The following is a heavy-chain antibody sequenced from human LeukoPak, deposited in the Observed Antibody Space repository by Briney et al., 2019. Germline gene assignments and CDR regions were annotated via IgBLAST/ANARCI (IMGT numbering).Heavy chain of an antibody. Sequence: SETLSLTCTVSGGSITSYYWNWIRQPPGKGLEWIGYIYYSGSTNYNPSLKSRVTISVDTSKNQFSLKLSSVTAADTAVYYCARAITGTTYAFNIWGQGTMATVSS. CDR2: IYYSGST. CDR1: GGSITSYY. CDR3: ARAITGTTYAFNI. J-gene: IGHJ3*02. D-gene: IGHD1-20*01. V-gene: IGHV4-59*01.